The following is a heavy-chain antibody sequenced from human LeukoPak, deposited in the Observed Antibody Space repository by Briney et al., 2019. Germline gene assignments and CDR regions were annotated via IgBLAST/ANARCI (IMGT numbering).Heavy chain of an antibody. D-gene: IGHD5-18*01. Sequence: GESLKISCKGSGYRFTSYWIAWVRQMPGKGLEWMGIIYPGDSDTRYSPSFQGQVTISADKSINTAYLQWSSLKASDTAMYYCASQTLRLGYGPGFMDALDIWGQGTMVTVSS. CDR3: ASQTLRLGYGPGFMDALDI. CDR2: IYPGDSDT. V-gene: IGHV5-51*01. CDR1: GYRFTSYW. J-gene: IGHJ3*02.